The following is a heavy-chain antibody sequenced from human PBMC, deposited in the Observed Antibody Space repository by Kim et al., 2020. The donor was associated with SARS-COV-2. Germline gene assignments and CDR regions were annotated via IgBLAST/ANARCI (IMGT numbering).Heavy chain of an antibody. Sequence: RVTISVDTSKNQFSLKLSSVTAADTAVYYCARDRGGSIFGVVIYQRSYDYWGQGTLVTVSS. V-gene: IGHV4-34*01. CDR3: ARDRGGSIFGVVIYQRSYDY. D-gene: IGHD3-3*01. J-gene: IGHJ4*02.